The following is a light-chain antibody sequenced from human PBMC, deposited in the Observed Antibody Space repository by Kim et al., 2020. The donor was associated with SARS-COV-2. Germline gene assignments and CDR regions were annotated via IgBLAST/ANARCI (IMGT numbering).Light chain of an antibody. CDR1: SSDVGGSKY. V-gene: IGLV2-11*03. J-gene: IGLJ2*01. CDR2: DVS. Sequence: GQSSTISCTGSSSDVGGSKYVSWYQQHPGKAPKLMIYDVSKRPSGVPDRFSGSQSDNPASLTISGLRAEDEADYHCCAYGGSHTLVFGGGTQLTVL. CDR3: CAYGGSHTLV.